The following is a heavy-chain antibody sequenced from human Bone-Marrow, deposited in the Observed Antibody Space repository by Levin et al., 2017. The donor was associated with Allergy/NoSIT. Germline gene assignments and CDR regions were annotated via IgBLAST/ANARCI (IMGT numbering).Heavy chain of an antibody. D-gene: IGHD2-2*01. V-gene: IGHV4-34*01. J-gene: IGHJ5*02. CDR3: ARGGLIQGSTSCPSLGTPYNWFDP. CDR2: INHSGST. CDR1: GGSFSGYY. Sequence: GSLRLSCAVYGGSFSGYYWSWIRQPPGKGLEWIGEINHSGSTNYNPSLKSRVTISVDTSKNQFSLKLSSVTAADTAVYYCARGGLIQGSTSCPSLGTPYNWFDPWGQGTLVTVSS.